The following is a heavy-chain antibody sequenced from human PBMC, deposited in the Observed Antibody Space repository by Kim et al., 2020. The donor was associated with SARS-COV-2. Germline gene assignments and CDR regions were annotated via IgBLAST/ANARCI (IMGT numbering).Heavy chain of an antibody. D-gene: IGHD6-13*01. CDR3: ARAVSAVSIYYYYYSMDV. J-gene: IGHJ6*03. Sequence: LKSQVTISVDTSKNQFSLKLSSVTAADTAVYYCARAVSAVSIYYYYYSMDVWGKGTAVTVSS. V-gene: IGHV4-34*01.